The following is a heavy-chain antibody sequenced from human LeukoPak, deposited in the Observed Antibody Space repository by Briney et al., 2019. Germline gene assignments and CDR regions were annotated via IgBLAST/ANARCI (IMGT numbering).Heavy chain of an antibody. D-gene: IGHD6-6*01. CDR1: GYIFTSYW. CDR2: IDPTDSYT. V-gene: IGHV5-10-1*01. Sequence: GESLKISCKGSGYIFTSYWITWVRQMPGKGLEWMGMIDPTDSYTNYSPSFQGHVAISTDKSISTAYLQWSSLKATDTAIYYCARRGRSSSNFDFWGQGTLVTVSS. CDR3: ARRGRSSSNFDF. J-gene: IGHJ4*02.